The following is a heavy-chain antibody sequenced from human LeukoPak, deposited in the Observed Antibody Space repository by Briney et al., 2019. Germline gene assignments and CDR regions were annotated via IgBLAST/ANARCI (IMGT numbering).Heavy chain of an antibody. CDR1: GGTYSSYV. V-gene: IGHV1-69*04. D-gene: IGHD3-22*01. Sequence: SVKVSCKASGGTYSSYVISWVRQAPGQGLEWMGRIIPILGIANYAQKFQGRVTITADKSTSTAYKELSSLRSEDTAVYYCASPPADYYDSRDYFDYWGQGTLVTVSS. CDR2: IIPILGIA. CDR3: ASPPADYYDSRDYFDY. J-gene: IGHJ4*02.